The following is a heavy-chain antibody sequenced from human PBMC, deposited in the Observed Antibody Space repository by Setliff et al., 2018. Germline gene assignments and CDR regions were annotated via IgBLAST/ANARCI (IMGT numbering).Heavy chain of an antibody. CDR1: GDSISGDY. V-gene: IGHV4-59*08. CDR3: APHSRSSDWRALDY. J-gene: IGHJ4*02. Sequence: SETLSLTCTVSGDSISGDYWSWIRQPPGKGLEWIGFIHYSGSTNYNPSLKSRVTMSADTSNNQFSLNLRSVTAADTAVYYCAPHSRSSDWRALDYWGQGTLVTVSS. D-gene: IGHD2-2*01. CDR2: IHYSGST.